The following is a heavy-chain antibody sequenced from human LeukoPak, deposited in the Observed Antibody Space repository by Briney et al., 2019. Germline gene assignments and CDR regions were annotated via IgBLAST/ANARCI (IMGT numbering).Heavy chain of an antibody. D-gene: IGHD3-10*01. CDR3: ARGYYGSALGGWFDP. J-gene: IGHJ5*02. CDR2: IYHGGGT. CDR1: GGSISSSHW. Sequence: SGTLSLTCEVSGGSISSSHWWSWVRRPPGEGLEWIGEIYHGGGTNYNLSLKSRVTISVDKSKNQFSLKLSSVTAADTAVYYCARGYYGSALGGWFDPWGQGTLVTVSS. V-gene: IGHV4-4*02.